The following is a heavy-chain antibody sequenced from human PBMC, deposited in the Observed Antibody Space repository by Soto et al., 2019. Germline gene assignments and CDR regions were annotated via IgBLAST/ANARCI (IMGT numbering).Heavy chain of an antibody. CDR3: ARDGPNCSGGSCYRGYNWFDP. J-gene: IGHJ5*02. CDR1: GGTFSSYS. D-gene: IGHD2-15*01. V-gene: IGHV1-69*13. CDR2: IIPIFGTA. Sequence: SVKVSCKGSGGTFSSYSISWVRQAPGQGLEWMGGIIPIFGTANYAQKFQGRVTSTADEATSTAYMELSSLRSEDTALYYFARDGPNCSGGSCYRGYNWFDPWGQGTLVTFSS.